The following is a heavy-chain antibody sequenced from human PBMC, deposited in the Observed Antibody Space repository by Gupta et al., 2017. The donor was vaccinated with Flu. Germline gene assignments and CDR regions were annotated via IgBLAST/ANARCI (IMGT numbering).Heavy chain of an antibody. CDR2: IIPILGIA. Sequence: QVQLVQSGAEVKKPGSSVKVSCKASGGTFSTYTISWAPQAPGQGLEWMGRIIPILGIANYAQKFQGRVTITADKSTSTAYMELSSLRSEDTAVYYCARDLFPLDGQQLLGDAFDIWGQGTMVTVSS. CDR1: GGTFSTYT. CDR3: ARDLFPLDGQQLLGDAFDI. D-gene: IGHD5-24*01. J-gene: IGHJ3*02. V-gene: IGHV1-69*08.